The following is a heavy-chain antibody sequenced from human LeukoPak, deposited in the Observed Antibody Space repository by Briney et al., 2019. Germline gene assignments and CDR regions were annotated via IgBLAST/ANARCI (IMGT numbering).Heavy chain of an antibody. D-gene: IGHD6-6*01. CDR3: ARLKSIAARRTHTTFDY. Sequence: GESLKISCKGSGYSFNSYWIAWVRQVPVKGLEWLGIIYSGDSDTRYSPAFKGQVTISPDKSTSSAYLQWSSLKPSDTAMYYCARLKSIAARRTHTTFDYWGQGTLVTVSS. CDR2: IYSGDSDT. V-gene: IGHV5-51*01. CDR1: GYSFNSYW. J-gene: IGHJ4*02.